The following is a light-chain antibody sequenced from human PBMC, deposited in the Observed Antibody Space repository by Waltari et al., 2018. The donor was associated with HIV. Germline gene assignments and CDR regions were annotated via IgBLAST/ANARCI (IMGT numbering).Light chain of an antibody. CDR3: QQRTNWL. Sequence: EIVLTQSPATLSLSPGERATLSCRASQSIAAYLAWYQQKPGQAPRLLISDASNRATGVPARFGGSGSGTDFTLTISSLEPEDFAVYYCQQRTNWLFGGGTKVEIK. CDR2: DAS. J-gene: IGKJ4*01. V-gene: IGKV3-11*01. CDR1: QSIAAY.